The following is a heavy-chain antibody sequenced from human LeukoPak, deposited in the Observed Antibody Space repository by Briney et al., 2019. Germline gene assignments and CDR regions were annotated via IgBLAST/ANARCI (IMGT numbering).Heavy chain of an antibody. CDR2: IIPMFAAS. J-gene: IGHJ6*03. CDR1: GYTFTGYY. V-gene: IGHV1-69*05. D-gene: IGHD2-2*01. CDR3: ASGYCSSTSCYPYYMDV. Sequence: ASVKVSCKASGYTFTGYYMHWVRQAPGQGLEWMGTIIPMFAASNYAQKFQGRVTITTDESTSTAYMELSSLRSEDTAVYYCASGYCSSTSCYPYYMDVWGKGTTVTVSS.